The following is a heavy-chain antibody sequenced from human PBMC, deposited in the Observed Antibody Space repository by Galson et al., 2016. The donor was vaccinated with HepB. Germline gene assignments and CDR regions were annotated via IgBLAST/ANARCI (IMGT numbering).Heavy chain of an antibody. J-gene: IGHJ5*02. V-gene: IGHV1-69*06. D-gene: IGHD3-3*01. CDR2: IIPIFGTA. CDR1: GGTFSSYA. Sequence: SVKVSCKASGGTFSSYAISWVRQAPGQGLEWMGGIIPIFGTANYAQKFQGRVTITADKSTSTAYMELSSLRSEDTAAYYCARTRTVFGVVITGGWFDPWGQGTLVTVSS. CDR3: ARTRTVFGVVITGGWFDP.